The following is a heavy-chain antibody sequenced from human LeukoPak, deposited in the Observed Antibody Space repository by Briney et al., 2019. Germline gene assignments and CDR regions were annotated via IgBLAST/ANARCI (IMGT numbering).Heavy chain of an antibody. CDR2: IYYSGTT. V-gene: IGHV4-39*01. CDR1: GVSISSSNYY. J-gene: IGHJ4*02. Sequence: SSETLSLTCTVSGVSISSSNYYWGWIRQPPGKGLEWIGSIYYSGTTYYNSSPKSRVIISVDTSKNQFSLKLTSVTATDTAVYYCARHEAQDFDYWGQGTLVTVSS. CDR3: ARHEAQDFDY.